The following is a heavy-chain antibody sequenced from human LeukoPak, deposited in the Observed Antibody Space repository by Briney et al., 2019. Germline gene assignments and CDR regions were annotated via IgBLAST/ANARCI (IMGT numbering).Heavy chain of an antibody. D-gene: IGHD6-13*01. V-gene: IGHV3-20*04. J-gene: IGHJ4*02. CDR2: IAWNGGST. CDR3: ARRRAAGSEWFFYH. CDR1: GFTLHNHG. Sequence: PGGSLRLSCAASGFTLHNHGMSWVRQAPGKGLEWVSGIAWNGGSTGYVDSVKGRFTISRDDAKNSLYLQMNSLRVEDTALYYCARRRAAGSEWFFYHWGQGILVTVSS.